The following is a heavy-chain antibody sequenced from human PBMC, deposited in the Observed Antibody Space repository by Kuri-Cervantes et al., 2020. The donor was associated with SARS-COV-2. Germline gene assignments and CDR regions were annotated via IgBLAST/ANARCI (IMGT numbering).Heavy chain of an antibody. V-gene: IGHV4-4*07. J-gene: IGHJ5*02. Sequence: GSLRLSCTVSGGSISSYYWSWIRQPAGKGLEWIGRIYTSGSTNYNPSLKSRVTMSVDTSKNQFSLKLSSVTAADTAVYYCAKDIGVVPAASTLVWFDPWGQGTLVTVSS. D-gene: IGHD2-2*01. CDR2: IYTSGST. CDR1: GGSISSYY. CDR3: AKDIGVVPAASTLVWFDP.